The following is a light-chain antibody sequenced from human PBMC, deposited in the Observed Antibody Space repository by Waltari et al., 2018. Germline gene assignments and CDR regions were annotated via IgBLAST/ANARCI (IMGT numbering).Light chain of an antibody. CDR2: DVS. CDR1: SSAVGRYNY. Sequence: QSALTQPASVSGSPGQSITISCTGTSSAVGRYNYVSWYLQHPGKAPKLLIYDVSNRPSGVPSRFSGSKSGNTASLTISGLQAADEAHYYCNSYASNSNGLFGGGTKLTIL. J-gene: IGLJ2*01. V-gene: IGLV2-14*03. CDR3: NSYASNSNGL.